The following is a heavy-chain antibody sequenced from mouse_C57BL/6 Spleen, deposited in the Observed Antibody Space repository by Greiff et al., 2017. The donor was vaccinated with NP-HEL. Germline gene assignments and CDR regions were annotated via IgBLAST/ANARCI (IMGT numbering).Heavy chain of an antibody. J-gene: IGHJ1*03. Sequence: EVMLVESEGGLVQPGSSMKLSCTASGFTFSDYYMAWVRQVPEKGLEWVANINYDGGSTYYLDYLKSRFIISRDNAKTILYVHMSSLKSEDTATYDCARGGKPYWYFDVWGTGTTVTVSS. CDR2: INYDGGST. D-gene: IGHD6-1*01. V-gene: IGHV5-16*01. CDR1: GFTFSDYY. CDR3: ARGGKPYWYFDV.